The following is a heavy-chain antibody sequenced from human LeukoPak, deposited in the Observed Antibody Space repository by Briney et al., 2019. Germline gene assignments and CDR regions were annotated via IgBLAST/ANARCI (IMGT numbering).Heavy chain of an antibody. CDR3: ARDTAVAGTFDY. D-gene: IGHD6-19*01. CDR2: IYTSGST. V-gene: IGHV4-4*07. CDR1: GGSLSSYY. J-gene: IGHJ4*02. Sequence: PSETLSLTCTVSGGSLSSYYWSWLRQPAGKGLEWIGRIYTSGSTNYNPSLKSRVPMSVDTSKNQFSLKLSSVTAADTAVYYCARDTAVAGTFDYWGQGTLVTVSS.